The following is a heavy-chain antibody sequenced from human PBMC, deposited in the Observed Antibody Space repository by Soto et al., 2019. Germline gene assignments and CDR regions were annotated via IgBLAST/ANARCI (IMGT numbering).Heavy chain of an antibody. CDR3: ARDLGIVVVPAAKGCGY. CDR2: INPSGGST. V-gene: IGHV1-46*01. CDR1: GYTFTSYY. J-gene: IGHJ4*02. Sequence: ASVKVSCKASGYTFTSYYMHWVRQAPGQGLEWMGIINPSGGSTSYAQKFQGRVTMTRDTSTSTVYMELSSLRSEDTAVYYCARDLGIVVVPAAKGCGYWGQGTLVTVSS. D-gene: IGHD2-2*01.